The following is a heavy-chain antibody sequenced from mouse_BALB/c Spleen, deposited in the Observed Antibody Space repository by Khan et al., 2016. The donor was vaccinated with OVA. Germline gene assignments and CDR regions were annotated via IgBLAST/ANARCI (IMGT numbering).Heavy chain of an antibody. V-gene: IGHV9-4*02. CDR3: ARGGAAYYRNDGGAMDY. CDR2: INTHSGVP. CDR1: GYTFTNAG. Sequence: QIQLVQSGPELKKPGETVRISCKASGYTFTNAGMQWVQKMPGKGLKWIGWINTHSGVPKYAEDFKGRFAFSLETSASTVYLQITNLKNGDTATYFCARGGAAYYRNDGGAMDYWGQGTSGTVSS. J-gene: IGHJ4*01. D-gene: IGHD2-14*01.